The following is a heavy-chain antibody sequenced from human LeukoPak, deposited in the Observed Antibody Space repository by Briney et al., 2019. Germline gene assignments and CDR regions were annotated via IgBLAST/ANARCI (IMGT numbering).Heavy chain of an antibody. J-gene: IGHJ4*02. CDR3: AKVVLGTYYYDSSGYYGDHFDY. D-gene: IGHD3-22*01. V-gene: IGHV3-30*04. CDR1: GFTFNYYT. CDR2: ISHDGSSK. Sequence: GGSLRLSCAASGFTFNYYTLHWVRQAPGRGLEWVALISHDGSSKYYADSVKGRFTISRDNSKNTLYLQMNSLRAEDTAVYYCAKVVLGTYYYDSSGYYGDHFDYWGQGTLVTVSS.